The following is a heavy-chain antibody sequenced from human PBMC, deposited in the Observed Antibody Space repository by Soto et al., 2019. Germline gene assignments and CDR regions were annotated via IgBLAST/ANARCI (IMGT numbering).Heavy chain of an antibody. CDR2: ISWDSGSI. CDR1: GFTFDDYA. Sequence: SGGSLRLSCAASGFTFDDYAMHWVRQAPQKGLELVSGISWDSGSIGYADSVKGRFTISRDNAKNSLYLQMNSLRAEDTALYYCAKDRAAAGHYYYYMDVWGKGTTVTVSS. V-gene: IGHV3-9*01. J-gene: IGHJ6*03. CDR3: AKDRAAAGHYYYYMDV. D-gene: IGHD6-13*01.